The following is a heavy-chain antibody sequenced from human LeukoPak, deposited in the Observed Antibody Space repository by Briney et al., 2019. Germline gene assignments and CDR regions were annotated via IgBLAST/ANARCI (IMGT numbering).Heavy chain of an antibody. J-gene: IGHJ6*02. D-gene: IGHD1-7*01. CDR2: IYYSGST. V-gene: IGHV4-59*01. CDR1: GGSITSYY. CDR3: ARGELRYYYYYYPLDV. Sequence: SETLSLTCTVSGGSITSYYWSWIRRPPGKGLEWIGYIYYSGSTNYNPSLKSRVTISVDTSKNQFSLKLTSVTAADTAVYYCARGELRYYYYYYPLDVWAKGPRSPSP.